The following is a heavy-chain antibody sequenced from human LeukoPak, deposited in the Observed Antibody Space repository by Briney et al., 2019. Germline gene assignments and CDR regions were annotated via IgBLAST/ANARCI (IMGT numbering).Heavy chain of an antibody. V-gene: IGHV3-7*01. D-gene: IGHD2-15*01. Sequence: GGSLRLSCTASGFTFGDYAMSWFRQAPGKGLEWVANIKQDGSEKYYVDSVKGRFTISRDNAKNSLYLQMNSLRAEDTAVYYCAREVGYCSGGSCYSFRYYYGMDVWGQGTTVTVSS. J-gene: IGHJ6*02. CDR2: IKQDGSEK. CDR3: AREVGYCSGGSCYSFRYYYGMDV. CDR1: GFTFGDYA.